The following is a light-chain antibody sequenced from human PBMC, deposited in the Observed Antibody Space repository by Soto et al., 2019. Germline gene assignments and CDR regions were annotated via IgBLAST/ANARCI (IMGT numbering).Light chain of an antibody. CDR1: SSDVGGYNY. V-gene: IGLV2-8*01. J-gene: IGLJ3*02. Sequence: QSALTQPPSASGSPGQSVAISCTGTSSDVGGYNYVSWYQQHPGKAPKFMIYEVNKRPSGVPDRFSGSKSGNTASLTVSGLQAEDEADYYCCSYAGNNTLVFGGGTKLTVL. CDR2: EVN. CDR3: CSYAGNNTLV.